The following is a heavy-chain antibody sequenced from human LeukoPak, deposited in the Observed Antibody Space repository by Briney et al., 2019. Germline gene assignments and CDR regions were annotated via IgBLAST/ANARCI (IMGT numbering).Heavy chain of an antibody. CDR3: ARDYYDSSGYSRPGY. J-gene: IGHJ4*02. CDR2: INPNSGGT. V-gene: IGHV1-2*02. D-gene: IGHD3-22*01. Sequence: ASVKVSRKASGYTFTGYYMHWVRQAPGQGLEWMGWINPNSGGTNYAQKFQGRVTMTRDTSISTAYMELSRLRSDDTAVYYCARDYYDSSGYSRPGYWGQGTLVTVSS. CDR1: GYTFTGYY.